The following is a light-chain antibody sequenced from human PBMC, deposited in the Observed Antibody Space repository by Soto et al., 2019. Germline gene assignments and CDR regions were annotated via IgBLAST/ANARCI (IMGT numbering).Light chain of an antibody. J-gene: IGKJ2*01. CDR2: DAS. Sequence: EIVLTQSPATLSLSPGERATLSCRASQSVSSYLAWYQQKPGQAPRLLIYDASNRATGIPARFSGSGSGTDFTLTISSLEPEDFAVYYCQQRSDWPPMYTFGQGTKLE. CDR1: QSVSSY. V-gene: IGKV3-11*01. CDR3: QQRSDWPPMYT.